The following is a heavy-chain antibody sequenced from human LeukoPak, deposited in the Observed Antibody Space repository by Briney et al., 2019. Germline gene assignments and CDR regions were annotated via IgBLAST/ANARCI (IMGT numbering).Heavy chain of an antibody. CDR1: GGSFSGYY. CDR2: INHSGST. CDR3: ARRQLRYFDY. V-gene: IGHV4-34*01. D-gene: IGHD2-2*01. Sequence: SETLPLTCAVYGGSFSGYYWSWIRQPPGKGLEWIGEINHSGSTNYNPSLKSRVTISVDTSKNQFSLKLSSVTAADTAVYYCARRQLRYFDYWGQGTLVTVSS. J-gene: IGHJ4*02.